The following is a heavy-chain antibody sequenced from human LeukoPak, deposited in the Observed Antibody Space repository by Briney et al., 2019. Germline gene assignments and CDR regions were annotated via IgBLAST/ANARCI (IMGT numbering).Heavy chain of an antibody. D-gene: IGHD3-22*01. CDR3: ARSRGYYYDSSGYLPFDY. CDR1: GFTFSDYY. Sequence: GGSLRLSCAASGFTFSDYYMSWIRQAPGKGLEWVSYISSSGSTIYYADSVKGRFTISRDNAKNSLYLQMSSLRAEDTAVYYCARSRGYYYDSSGYLPFDYWGQGTLVTVSS. CDR2: ISSSGSTI. J-gene: IGHJ4*02. V-gene: IGHV3-11*04.